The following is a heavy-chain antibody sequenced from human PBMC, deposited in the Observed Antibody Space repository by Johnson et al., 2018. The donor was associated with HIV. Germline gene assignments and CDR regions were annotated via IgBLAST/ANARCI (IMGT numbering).Heavy chain of an antibody. Sequence: QMLLVESGGSVVRPGGSLRLSCVASGFTFSDYYMSWIRQAPGKGLEWVSYISSSGSTIYYADSVNGRFTISRDNAKTSLYLQKNSLRAEDTAVYYCARSEVTAAGPPAGAFDIWGQGTMVTVSS. D-gene: IGHD4-23*01. J-gene: IGHJ3*02. CDR1: GFTFSDYY. V-gene: IGHV3-11*04. CDR3: ARSEVTAAGPPAGAFDI. CDR2: ISSSGSTI.